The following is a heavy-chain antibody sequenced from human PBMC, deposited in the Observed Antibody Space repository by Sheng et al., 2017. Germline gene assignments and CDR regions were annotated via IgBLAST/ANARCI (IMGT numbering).Heavy chain of an antibody. CDR2: IYHSGST. V-gene: IGHV4-38-2*01. D-gene: IGHD3-22*01. CDR1: GYSISSGYY. J-gene: IGHJ4*02. Sequence: QVQLQESGPGLVKPSETLSLTCAVSGYSISSGYYWGWIRQPPGKGLEWIGSIYHSGSTYYNPSLKSRVTISVDTSKNQFSLKLSSVTAADTAVYYCARSLGDYYDSSGYSDPDYWGQGTLVTVSS. CDR3: ARSLGDYYDSSGYSDPDY.